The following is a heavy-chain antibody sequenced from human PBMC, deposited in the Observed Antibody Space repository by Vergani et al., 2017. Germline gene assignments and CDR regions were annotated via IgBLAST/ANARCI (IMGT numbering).Heavy chain of an antibody. J-gene: IGHJ6*02. Sequence: QVQLVQSGAEVKKPGASVKVSCKASGYTFTGYYMHWARQAPGQGLEWMGWINPNSGGTNYAQKFQGRVTMTRNTSISTAYMELSSLRSEDTAVYYCASIAARQGQWFYYYGMDVWGQGTTVTVSS. V-gene: IGHV1-2*02. D-gene: IGHD6-6*01. CDR3: ASIAARQGQWFYYYGMDV. CDR2: INPNSGGT. CDR1: GYTFTGYY.